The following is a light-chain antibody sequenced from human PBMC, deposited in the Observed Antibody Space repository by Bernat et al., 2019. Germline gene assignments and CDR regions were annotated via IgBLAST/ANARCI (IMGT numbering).Light chain of an antibody. Sequence: DVVMTQSPLSLPVTLGQPASISCRSSQSLVHSDGNTYLNWFQQSPGQSPRRLIYKFSDRDSGVLDRFSGRGSGTDFTLKISRVEAEDVGVYYSRQGIHWPWTVGQGTKVKIK. CDR3: RQGIHWPWT. CDR1: QSLVHSDGNTY. CDR2: KFS. V-gene: IGKV2-30*02. J-gene: IGKJ1*01.